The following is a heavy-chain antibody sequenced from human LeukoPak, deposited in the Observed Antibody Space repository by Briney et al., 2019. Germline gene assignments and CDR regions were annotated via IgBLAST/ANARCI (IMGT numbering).Heavy chain of an antibody. D-gene: IGHD2-2*01. V-gene: IGHV3-23*01. CDR1: GFAFDAYG. CDR2: IGGSFSGST. CDR3: LGYCSRTSCLDAFDI. Sequence: AGGSLRLSCAASGFAFDAYGMNWVRQAPGKGLEWVSSIGGSFSGSTYYADSVKGRFTISRDNSKNTLYLQMNSLRAEDTAVYYPLGYCSRTSCLDAFDIWGQGTMDTVSS. J-gene: IGHJ3*02.